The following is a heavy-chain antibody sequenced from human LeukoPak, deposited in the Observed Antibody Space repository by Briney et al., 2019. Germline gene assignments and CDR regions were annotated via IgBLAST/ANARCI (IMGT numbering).Heavy chain of an antibody. CDR1: GFTFSSYD. D-gene: IGHD1-26*01. CDR3: ARVLGASPFDY. CDR2: IVSSGSTI. Sequence: GGSLRLSCAASGFTFSSYDMNWVRQAPGKGLEWVSYIVSSGSTIYYADSVKGRFTISRDNAKNSLYLQMISLRADDTGVYFCARVLGASPFDYWGQGTLVTVSS. J-gene: IGHJ4*02. V-gene: IGHV3-48*03.